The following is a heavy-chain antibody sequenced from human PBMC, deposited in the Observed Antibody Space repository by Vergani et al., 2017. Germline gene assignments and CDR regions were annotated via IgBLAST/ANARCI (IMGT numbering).Heavy chain of an antibody. CDR3: ARVGTSSSRDYFDY. J-gene: IGHJ4*02. CDR2: INPNSGGT. V-gene: IGHV1-2*02. D-gene: IGHD2-2*01. Sequence: QVQLVQSGAEVKKPGASVKVSCKASGYTFTDYYMHWVRQAPGQGLEWMGWINPNSGGTNYAQNFQGRVTMTRDTSISTAYMELSNLRSDDTAVYYCARVGTSSSRDYFDYWGQGTLVTVSS. CDR1: GYTFTDYY.